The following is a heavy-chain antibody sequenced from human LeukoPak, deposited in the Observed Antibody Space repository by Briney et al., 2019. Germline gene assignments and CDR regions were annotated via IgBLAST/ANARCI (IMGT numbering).Heavy chain of an antibody. CDR2: IYSGGST. D-gene: IGHD3-10*01. V-gene: IGHV3-53*01. CDR1: GFTFSSYA. Sequence: GGSLRLSCAASGFTFSSYAMSWVRQAPGKGLEWVSVIYSGGSTYYADSVKGRFTISRDNSKNTLYLQMNSLRAEDTAVYYCARVDYGSGSYLDYWGQGTLVTVSS. J-gene: IGHJ4*02. CDR3: ARVDYGSGSYLDY.